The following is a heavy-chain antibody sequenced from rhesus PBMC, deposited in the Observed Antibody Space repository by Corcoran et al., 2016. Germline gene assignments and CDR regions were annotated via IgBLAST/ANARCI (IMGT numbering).Heavy chain of an antibody. CDR1: GDSIRDDYS. J-gene: IGHJ4*01. CDR3: AALRRDY. CDR2: MDGRSGDT. Sequence: QVQLQESGPGLVKPSETLSLTCAVSGDSIRDDYSWTWIRPPPGKGLEGIGNMDGRSGDTNYKPSLKKRVSTRRDTAKKHVSLKLSSVTAADTAVDYCAALRRDYWGQGVLVTVSS. V-gene: IGHV4-106*01.